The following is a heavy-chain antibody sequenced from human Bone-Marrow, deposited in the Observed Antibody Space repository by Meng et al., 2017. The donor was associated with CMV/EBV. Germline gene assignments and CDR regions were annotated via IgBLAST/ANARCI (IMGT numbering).Heavy chain of an antibody. CDR3: ARGDSGGYYVAN. J-gene: IGHJ4*02. D-gene: IGHD1-26*01. V-gene: IGHV1-46*01. CDR2: INPSGGST. CDR1: GYTFTSYY. Sequence: ASVKVSCKASGYTFTSYYMHWVRQAPGQELEWMGIINPSGGSTSYAQKFQGRVTMTGDTSTSTVYMELSSLRSEDTAVYYCARGDSGGYYVANWGQGTLVTVSS.